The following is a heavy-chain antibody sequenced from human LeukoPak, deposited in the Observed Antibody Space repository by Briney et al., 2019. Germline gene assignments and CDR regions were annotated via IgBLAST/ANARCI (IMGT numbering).Heavy chain of an antibody. CDR2: ISGSGGST. CDR3: ATHYGSGSYYHWEFDY. V-gene: IGHV3-23*01. D-gene: IGHD3-10*01. J-gene: IGHJ4*02. CDR1: GFTFSSYA. Sequence: AGGSLRLSCAASGFTFSSYAMSWVRQAPGKGLEWVSAISGSGGSTYYADSVKGRFTISRDNSKNTLYLQMNSLRAEDTAVYYCATHYGSGSYYHWEFDYWGQGTLVTVSS.